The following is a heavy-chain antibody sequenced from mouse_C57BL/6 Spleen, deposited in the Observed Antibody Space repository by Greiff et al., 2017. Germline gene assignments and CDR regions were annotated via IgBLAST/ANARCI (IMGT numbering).Heavy chain of an antibody. CDR3: ARWGEIDYSGRSYFDY. Sequence: QVQLKESGAELARPGASVKLSCKASGYTFTSYGISWVKQRTGQGLEWIGEIYPRSGNTYYNEKFKGKATLTPDKSSSTAYMELRSLTSEDSAVYFCARWGEIDYSGRSYFDYWGQGTTLTVSS. CDR2: IYPRSGNT. D-gene: IGHD1-1*01. V-gene: IGHV1-81*01. CDR1: GYTFTSYG. J-gene: IGHJ2*01.